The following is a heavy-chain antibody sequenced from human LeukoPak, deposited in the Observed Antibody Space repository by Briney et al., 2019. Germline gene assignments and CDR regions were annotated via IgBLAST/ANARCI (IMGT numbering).Heavy chain of an antibody. D-gene: IGHD3-22*01. J-gene: IGHJ4*02. CDR1: GFTFSSYW. CDR3: AKSDGDYHGSSGFSDFDY. CDR2: INSDGSST. Sequence: QAGGSLRLSCAASGFTFSSYWMHWVRQAPGKGLVWVSRINSDGSSTSYADSVKGRFTISRDNAKNTLYLQMNSLRAEDTAVYYFAKSDGDYHGSSGFSDFDYWGQGTLVNGSS. V-gene: IGHV3-74*01.